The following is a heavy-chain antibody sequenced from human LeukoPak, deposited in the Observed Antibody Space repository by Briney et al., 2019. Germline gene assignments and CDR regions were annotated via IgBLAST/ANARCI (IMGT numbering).Heavy chain of an antibody. J-gene: IGHJ4*02. CDR3: GGGSSWPGLSY. Sequence: PGGSLRLSCAASGLTVSGNYVSCVPEAPGKGGEWVSVIYTDGSTSYADSVKGRITTTRDNSKNTLYPQTDSLRVEDTAVYFCGGGSSWPGLSYWGQGTLLTVSS. CDR2: IYTDGST. V-gene: IGHV3-53*01. D-gene: IGHD6-13*01. CDR1: GLTVSGNY.